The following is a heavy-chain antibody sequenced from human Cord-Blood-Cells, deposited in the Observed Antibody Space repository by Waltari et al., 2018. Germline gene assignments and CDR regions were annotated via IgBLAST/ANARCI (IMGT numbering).Heavy chain of an antibody. D-gene: IGHD3-10*01. J-gene: IGHJ4*02. Sequence: QVQLQQWGAGLLKPSETLSLTCAVYGGSFSGYYWSWIRQPPGKGLEWIGEIKHSGSTNYNPSLKRRVTISVDTSKNQFSLKLSSVTAADTAVYYCARGGSGYYYGSGSYYGYWGQGTLVTVSS. V-gene: IGHV4-34*01. CDR3: ARGGSGYYYGSGSYYGY. CDR1: GGSFSGYY. CDR2: IKHSGST.